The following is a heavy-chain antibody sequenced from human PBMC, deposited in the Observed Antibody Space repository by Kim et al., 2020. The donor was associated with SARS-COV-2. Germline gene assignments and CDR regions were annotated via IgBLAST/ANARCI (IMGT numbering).Heavy chain of an antibody. CDR2: IWYDGSNK. V-gene: IGHV3-33*01. D-gene: IGHD2-2*02. J-gene: IGHJ6*02. Sequence: GGSLRLSCAASGFTFSSYGMHWVRQAPGKGLEWVAVIWYDGSNKYYADSVKGRFTISRDNSKNTLYLQMNSLRAEDTAVYYCARELPVVLAAIRFYYGMDVWGQGTTVTVSS. CDR3: ARELPVVLAAIRFYYGMDV. CDR1: GFTFSSYG.